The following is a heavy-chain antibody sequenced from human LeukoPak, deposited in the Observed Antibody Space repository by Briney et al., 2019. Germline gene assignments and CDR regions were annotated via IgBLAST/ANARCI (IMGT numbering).Heavy chain of an antibody. CDR2: IYHSGST. Sequence: SETLSLTCTVSGGSISSYYWSWVRQPPGKGLEWIGYIYHSGSTNYNPSLTSRVTISVDTSKNQFSLKLSSVTAADTAVYYCARDGYSGNDGLWGQGTLVTVSS. V-gene: IGHV4-59*01. CDR1: GGSISSYY. CDR3: ARDGYSGNDGL. J-gene: IGHJ4*02. D-gene: IGHD5-12*01.